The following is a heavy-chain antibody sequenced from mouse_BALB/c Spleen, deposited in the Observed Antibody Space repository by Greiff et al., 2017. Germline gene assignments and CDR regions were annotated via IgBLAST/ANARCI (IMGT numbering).Heavy chain of an antibody. CDR2: ISSGGGNT. J-gene: IGHJ4*01. D-gene: IGHD2-1*01. Sequence: EVQGVESGGGLVKPGGSLKLSCAASGFTFSSYTMSWVRQTPEKRLEWVATISSGGGNTYYPDSVKGRFTISSDNAKNNLYKQMSSLRSEDTALYYCARYRDGKGAMDYWGQGTSVTVSS. CDR1: GFTFSSYT. CDR3: ARYRDGKGAMDY. V-gene: IGHV5-9*03.